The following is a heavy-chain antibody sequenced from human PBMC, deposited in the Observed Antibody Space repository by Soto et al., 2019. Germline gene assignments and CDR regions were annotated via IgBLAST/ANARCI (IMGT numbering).Heavy chain of an antibody. J-gene: IGHJ3*02. D-gene: IGHD4-17*01. CDR2: IYYSGST. CDR1: GGSISSSSYY. CDR3: AISYGDYAPGDAFDI. Sequence: PSETLSPTCTVSGGSISSSSYYWGWIRQPPGKGLEWIGSIYYSGSTYYNPSLKSRVTISVDTSKNQFSLKLSSVTAADTAVYYCAISYGDYAPGDAFDIWGQGTMVTVSS. V-gene: IGHV4-39*01.